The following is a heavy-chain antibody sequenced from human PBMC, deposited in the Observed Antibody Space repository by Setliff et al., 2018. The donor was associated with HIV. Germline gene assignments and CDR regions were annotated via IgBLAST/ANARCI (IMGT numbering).Heavy chain of an antibody. CDR1: GYTFTSYY. D-gene: IGHD6-19*01. CDR3: ARGSCSGCYLSDY. V-gene: IGHV1-46*01. Sequence: ASVKVSCKASGYTFTSYYLHWLRQAPGQGLEWMGISYPSDGRTQYAQKFQGRVTITRDTSANTAYMELSSLRSEDTAVYYCARGSCSGCYLSDYWGLGTLVTVSS. J-gene: IGHJ4*02. CDR2: SYPSDGRT.